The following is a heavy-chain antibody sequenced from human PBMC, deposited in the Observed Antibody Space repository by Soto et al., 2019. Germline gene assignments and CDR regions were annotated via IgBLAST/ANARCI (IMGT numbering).Heavy chain of an antibody. CDR3: ERWGGWRRSGYYIDH. J-gene: IGHJ4*02. V-gene: IGHV3-33*01. Sequence: QVQLVESGGGVVQPGRSLRLSCAASGYVFNHYGLHWVRQAPGKGLEWLTLTSYDGSNKQYADSVKGRFTISRDDSKNTVYLQMNSLRVDDTAVYYCERWGGWRRSGYYIDHWGQGTLVTVSS. D-gene: IGHD3-16*01. CDR1: GYVFNHYG. CDR2: TSYDGSNK.